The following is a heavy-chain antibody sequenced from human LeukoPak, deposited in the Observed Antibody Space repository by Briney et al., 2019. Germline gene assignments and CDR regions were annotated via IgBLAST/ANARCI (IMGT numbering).Heavy chain of an antibody. CDR3: ASDRLVPDYDFFAHGKYGMDV. J-gene: IGHJ6*02. Sequence: GGSLRLSCAASGFTFDDYGMSWVRQAPGKGLEWVSGINWNGGSTGYADSVKGRFTISRDNAKNSLYLQMNSLRAEDTALYHCASDRLVPDYDFFAHGKYGMDVWGQGTTVTVSS. CDR1: GFTFDDYG. D-gene: IGHD3-3*01. V-gene: IGHV3-20*01. CDR2: INWNGGST.